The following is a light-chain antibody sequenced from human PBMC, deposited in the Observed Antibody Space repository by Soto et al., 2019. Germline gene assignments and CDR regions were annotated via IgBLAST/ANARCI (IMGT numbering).Light chain of an antibody. CDR3: SSHAGINNVV. V-gene: IGLV2-8*01. Sequence: QSVLTQPPSASGTPGQRVTISCSGSSSNIRINTVNWYQQHPGKAPRLMVYEVTKRPSGVPARFSGSKSGNTASLTVSGLQAEDEAHYYCSSHAGINNVVFGGGTKLTVL. CDR1: SSNIRINT. J-gene: IGLJ3*02. CDR2: EVT.